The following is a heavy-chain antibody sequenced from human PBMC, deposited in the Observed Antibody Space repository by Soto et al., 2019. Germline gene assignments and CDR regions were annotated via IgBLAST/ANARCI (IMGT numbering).Heavy chain of an antibody. CDR2: INAGNGNT. Sequence: ASVKVSCKASGYTFTSYAMHWVRQAPGQRLEWMGWINAGNGNTKYSQKFQGRVTITRDTSASTAYMELSSLRSEDTAVYYCARGGQLRYFDWLWYYYGMDVWGQGTTVTVSS. V-gene: IGHV1-3*01. D-gene: IGHD3-9*01. J-gene: IGHJ6*02. CDR1: GYTFTSYA. CDR3: ARGGQLRYFDWLWYYYGMDV.